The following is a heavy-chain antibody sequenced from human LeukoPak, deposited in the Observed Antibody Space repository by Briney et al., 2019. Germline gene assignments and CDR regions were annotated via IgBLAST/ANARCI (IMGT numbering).Heavy chain of an antibody. CDR2: ISYDGSDK. D-gene: IGHD2-21*02. J-gene: IGHJ4*02. CDR3: ARDVGGGDTFDY. Sequence: HPGGSLRLSCAASGFTFSLYTMHWVRQAPGKGLEWVAVISYDGSDKYYADSVKGRFTISRDNSKNTLFLQMNGLRAEDTAVYFCARDVGGGDTFDYWGQGTLVTVSS. CDR1: GFTFSLYT. V-gene: IGHV3-30*04.